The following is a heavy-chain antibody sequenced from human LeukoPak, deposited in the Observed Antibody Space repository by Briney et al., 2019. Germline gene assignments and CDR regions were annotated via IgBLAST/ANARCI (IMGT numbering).Heavy chain of an antibody. Sequence: PSETLSLTCTVSGGSISSSSYYWGWIRQPPGKGLEWIGSIYYSGSTYYNPSLKSRVTISVDTSKNQFSLKLSSVTAADTAVYYCARVNGYVWGSYRRSPHLDYWGQGTLVTVSS. D-gene: IGHD3-16*02. CDR1: GGSISSSSYY. CDR2: IYYSGST. CDR3: ARVNGYVWGSYRRSPHLDY. V-gene: IGHV4-39*07. J-gene: IGHJ4*02.